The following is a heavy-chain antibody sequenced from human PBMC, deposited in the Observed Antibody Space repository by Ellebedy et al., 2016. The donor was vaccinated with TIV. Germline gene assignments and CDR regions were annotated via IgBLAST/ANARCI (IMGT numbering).Heavy chain of an antibody. J-gene: IGHJ4*02. Sequence: PGGSLRLSCAASGFTFSSYSMNRVRQAPGKGLEWVSSVSSSNSYIYYADSVKGRFTIPRDNAKNSLYLQMNSLRVEDTAVYYCAREIIAFDYWGQGTLVTVSS. V-gene: IGHV3-21*01. CDR3: AREIIAFDY. CDR2: VSSSNSYI. CDR1: GFTFSSYS.